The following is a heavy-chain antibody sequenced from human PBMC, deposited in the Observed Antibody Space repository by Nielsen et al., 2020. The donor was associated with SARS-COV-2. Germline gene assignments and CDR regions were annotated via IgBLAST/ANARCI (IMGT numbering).Heavy chain of an antibody. D-gene: IGHD1-26*01. CDR1: GSTFSSSA. CDR3: AREGIVGATTGFDY. CDR2: ISWNSGSI. V-gene: IGHV3-9*01. J-gene: IGHJ4*02. Sequence: GGSLRLSCAASGSTFSSSAMSWLRQAPGKGLEWVSGISWNSGSIGYADSVKGRFTISRDNAKNSLYLQMNSLRAEDTALYYCAREGIVGATTGFDYWGQGTLVTVSS.